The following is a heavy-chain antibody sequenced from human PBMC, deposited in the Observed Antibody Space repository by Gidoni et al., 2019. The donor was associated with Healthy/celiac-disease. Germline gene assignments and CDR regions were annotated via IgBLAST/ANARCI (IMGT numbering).Heavy chain of an antibody. CDR3: ARDHGYCSSTSCYSYYYYGMDV. CDR2: ISSSGSTI. J-gene: IGHJ6*02. D-gene: IGHD2-2*02. CDR1: GFTFRSYE. Sequence: EVQLVESGGGLVQPGGSLRLSCAASGFTFRSYEMNWVRQAPGKGLGWVSYISSSGSTIYYADSVKGRFTISRDNAKNSLYLQMNSLRAEDTAVYYCARDHGYCSSTSCYSYYYYGMDVWGQGTTVTVSS. V-gene: IGHV3-48*03.